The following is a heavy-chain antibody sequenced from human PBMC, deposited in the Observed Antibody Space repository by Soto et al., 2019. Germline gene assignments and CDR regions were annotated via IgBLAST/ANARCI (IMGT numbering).Heavy chain of an antibody. D-gene: IGHD3-22*01. V-gene: IGHV1-46*03. J-gene: IGHJ4*02. CDR3: ARYYYDDTDWFDK. CDR2: INPSGGTT. Sequence: ASVKVSCKASGYTFTSYYIHWVRQAPGQGLEWMGIINPSGGTTNYAQKFQGRVTMTRDTSTSTVYMELSSLRSEDTAVYYCARYYYDDTDWFDKWGQGTLGSVS. CDR1: GYTFTSYY.